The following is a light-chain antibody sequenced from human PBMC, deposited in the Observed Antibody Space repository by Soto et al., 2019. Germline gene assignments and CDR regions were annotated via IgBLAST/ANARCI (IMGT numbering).Light chain of an antibody. CDR2: KAS. CDR3: QQYDSYWT. V-gene: IGKV1-5*03. Sequence: DIQMTPSPSTLSASVGDRVTITCRASQSISSWLAWYQQKPGRAPKFLIYKASNLESGVPSRFSGSGSGTEFTLTISSLQPDDFATYYCQQYDSYWTFGQGTKVDIK. CDR1: QSISSW. J-gene: IGKJ1*01.